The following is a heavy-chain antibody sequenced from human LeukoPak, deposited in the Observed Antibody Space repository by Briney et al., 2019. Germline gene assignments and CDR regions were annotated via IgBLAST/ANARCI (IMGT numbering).Heavy chain of an antibody. CDR1: GFTFDDYG. CDR2: INWNGGST. D-gene: IGHD3-22*01. Sequence: PGGSLRLSCAASGFTFDDYGMSWVRQAPGKGLEWVSGINWNGGSTGYADSVKGRFTISRDNAKNSLYLQMNSLRAEDTALYHCARTHHPGYDSSGYYKPDDAFDIWGQGTMVTVSS. V-gene: IGHV3-20*01. CDR3: ARTHHPGYDSSGYYKPDDAFDI. J-gene: IGHJ3*02.